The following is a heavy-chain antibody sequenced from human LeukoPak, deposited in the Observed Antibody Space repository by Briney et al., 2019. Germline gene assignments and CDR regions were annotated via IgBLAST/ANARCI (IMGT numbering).Heavy chain of an antibody. J-gene: IGHJ5*02. Sequence: SETLSLTCAVYGGSFSGYYWSWIRQPPGKGLEWIGEINHSGSINYNPSLKSRVTISVDTSKNQFSLKLSSVTAADTAVYYCARAEYCSSTSCSLDWFDPWGQGTLVTVSS. CDR1: GGSFSGYY. CDR2: INHSGSI. D-gene: IGHD2-2*01. V-gene: IGHV4-34*01. CDR3: ARAEYCSSTSCSLDWFDP.